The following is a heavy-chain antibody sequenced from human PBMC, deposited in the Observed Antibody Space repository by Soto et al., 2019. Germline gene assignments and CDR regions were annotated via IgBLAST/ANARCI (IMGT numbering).Heavy chain of an antibody. V-gene: IGHV1-18*01. CDR3: ARDLGYCRGETCYREWFDP. CDR1: GYTFTTHG. J-gene: IGHJ5*02. Sequence: QVQLVQSGAEVKKPGASVKVSCKASGYTFTTHGISWVRQAPGQGLEWMGWVAGDNGHRNYAQSLQGRVTMTTDTSTNTAYMALRSLRSDDTAVYYCARDLGYCRGETCYREWFDPRGQGTLVTVSS. CDR2: VAGDNGHR. D-gene: IGHD2-15*01.